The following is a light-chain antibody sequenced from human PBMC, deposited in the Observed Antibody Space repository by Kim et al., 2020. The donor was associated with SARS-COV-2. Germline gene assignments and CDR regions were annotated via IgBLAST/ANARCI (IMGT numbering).Light chain of an antibody. CDR3: NSRDSNDNVV. CDR2: GKN. V-gene: IGLV3-19*01. Sequence: SSELTQDPAVSVALGQTVRITCQGDSLRSYYATCYQQKPGPAPILVIYGKNNRPSGIPDRFSGSSSGNTASLTITGTQAGDEADYYCNSRDSNDNVVFGGGTQLTV. CDR1: SLRSYY. J-gene: IGLJ2*01.